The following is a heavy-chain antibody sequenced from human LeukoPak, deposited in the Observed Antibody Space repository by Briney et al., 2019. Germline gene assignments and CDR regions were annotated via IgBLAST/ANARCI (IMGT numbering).Heavy chain of an antibody. CDR1: GGSISFYY. CDR3: ARRGYYDYVWGSYHEDY. Sequence: SETLSLTCTVSGGSISFYYWGWIRQPPGKGLEWIGYIYYSGGTNYNPSLKSRVTISVGMSKNQLSLKLSSVTAADTAVYYCARRGYYDYVWGSYHEDYWGQGTLVTVSS. J-gene: IGHJ4*02. D-gene: IGHD3-16*02. V-gene: IGHV4-59*08. CDR2: IYYSGGT.